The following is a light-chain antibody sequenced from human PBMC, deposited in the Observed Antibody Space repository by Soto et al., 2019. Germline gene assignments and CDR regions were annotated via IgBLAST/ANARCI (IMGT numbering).Light chain of an antibody. V-gene: IGLV2-14*01. Sequence: QSALTQPASVSGSPGQSITISCTGTSSDIGSLDFVSWYQQYPGKVPKVIIYEVSGRHSGIPNRFSGSKSGNTASLTISGLQPEDEADYYCHSYTMTAGRVFGGGTKVTVL. CDR3: HSYTMTAGRV. J-gene: IGLJ3*02. CDR1: SSDIGSLDF. CDR2: EVS.